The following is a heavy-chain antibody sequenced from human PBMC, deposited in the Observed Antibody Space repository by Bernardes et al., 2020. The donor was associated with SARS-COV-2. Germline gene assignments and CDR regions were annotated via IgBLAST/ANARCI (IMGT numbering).Heavy chain of an antibody. CDR2: ISWNSGSI. Sequence: LRLSCAASGFTFDDYAMHWVRQAPGKGLEWVSGISWNSGSIGYADSVKGRFTISRDNAKNSLYLQMNSLRAEDTALYYCAKDGYGSGSGHFDYWGQGTLVTVSS. CDR1: GFTFDDYA. D-gene: IGHD3-10*01. CDR3: AKDGYGSGSGHFDY. V-gene: IGHV3-9*01. J-gene: IGHJ4*02.